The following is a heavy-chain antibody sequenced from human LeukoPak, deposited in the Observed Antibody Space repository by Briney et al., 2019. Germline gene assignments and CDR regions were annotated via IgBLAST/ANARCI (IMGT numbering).Heavy chain of an antibody. CDR3: ASPLPYSGSYSSFDY. V-gene: IGHV4-4*07. J-gene: IGHJ4*02. CDR1: GGSISSYY. CDR2: IYTSGST. Sequence: SETLSLTCTVSGGSISSYYWSWIRQPAGKGLEWIGRIYTSGSTNYNPSLKSRVTISVDKSKNQFSLKLSSVTVADTAVYYCASPLPYSGSYSSFDYWGQGTLVTVSS. D-gene: IGHD1-26*01.